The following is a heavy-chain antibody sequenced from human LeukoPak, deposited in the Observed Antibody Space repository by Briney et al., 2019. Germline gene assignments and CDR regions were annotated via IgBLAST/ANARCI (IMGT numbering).Heavy chain of an antibody. D-gene: IGHD1-26*01. J-gene: IGHJ4*02. CDR1: GGTFSSYA. V-gene: IGHV1-69*05. Sequence: ASVKVSCKASGGTFSSYAISWVRQAPGQGLEWMGGIIPIFGTANYAQKFQGRVTITTDESTSTAYMELSSLRAEDTAVYYCASGMRVGPNIWGQGTLVTVSS. CDR2: IIPIFGTA. CDR3: ASGMRVGPNI.